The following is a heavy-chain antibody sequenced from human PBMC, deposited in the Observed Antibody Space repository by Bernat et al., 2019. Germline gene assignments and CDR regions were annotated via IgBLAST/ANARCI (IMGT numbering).Heavy chain of an antibody. D-gene: IGHD1-1*01. CDR2: ISYDGSNK. J-gene: IGHJ3*02. V-gene: IGHV3-30-3*01. CDR3: ARDWFNYCFGSFDI. CDR1: GFTFSSYA. Sequence: QVQLVESGGGVVQPGRSLRLSCAASGFTFSSYAMHWVRQAPGKGLEWVAVISYDGSNKYYADSVKGRFTISRDNSKNTLYLQMNSLRAEDTAVYYCARDWFNYCFGSFDIWGQGTMVTGAS.